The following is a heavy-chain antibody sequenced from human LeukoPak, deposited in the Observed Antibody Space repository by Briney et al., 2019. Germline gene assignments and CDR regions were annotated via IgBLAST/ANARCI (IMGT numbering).Heavy chain of an antibody. V-gene: IGHV1-2*06. CDR2: INPKSGGK. J-gene: IGHJ6*03. CDR3: ARSYGDSGTHFYYMDV. D-gene: IGHD4-17*01. Sequence: VASVXXSCKASGYTFTGYYIHWVRQAPGKGLEGMGRINPKSGGKNCAQKFKGRVTMKRETSIRKAYMEVSRLRADDRARYYCARSYGDSGTHFYYMDVWGKGTTVTVSS. CDR1: GYTFTGYY.